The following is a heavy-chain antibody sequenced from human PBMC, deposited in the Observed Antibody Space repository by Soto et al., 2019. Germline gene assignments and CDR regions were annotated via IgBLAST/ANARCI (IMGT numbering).Heavy chain of an antibody. V-gene: IGHV4-34*01. CDR1: GVSFSGYY. J-gene: IGHJ5*02. CDR2: INHSGST. CDR3: ARVPSP. Sequence: PSETLSLTCAVYGVSFSGYYWSWIRQPPGKGLEWIGEINHSGSTYYNPSLKSRVTISVDRSKSQFSLKLSSVTAADTAVYYCARVPSPWGQGTLVTVSS.